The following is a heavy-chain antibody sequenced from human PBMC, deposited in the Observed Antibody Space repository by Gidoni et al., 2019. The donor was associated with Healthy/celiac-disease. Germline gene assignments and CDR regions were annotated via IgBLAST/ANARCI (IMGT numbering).Heavy chain of an antibody. CDR1: GFTFSSYA. V-gene: IGHV3-23*01. J-gene: IGHJ4*02. D-gene: IGHD5-12*01. Sequence: EVQLLESGGGLVQPGGSLRLSCAASGFTFSSYAMSWVRQAPGKGLGWVSAISGSGGSTYYADSVKGRFTISRDNSKNTLYLQMNSLRAEDTAVYYCAHKPRDSGYDVCYFDYWGQGTLVTVSS. CDR2: ISGSGGST. CDR3: AHKPRDSGYDVCYFDY.